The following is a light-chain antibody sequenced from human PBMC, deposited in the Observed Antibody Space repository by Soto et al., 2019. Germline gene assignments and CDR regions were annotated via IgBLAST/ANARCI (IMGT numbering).Light chain of an antibody. CDR1: QDIKNF. V-gene: IGKV1-16*01. CDR2: GAS. CDR3: QHYESYPLT. J-gene: IGKJ4*01. Sequence: DIQMTQSPSSLSASVGDRVTITCRASQDIKNFLLWFQQKPGKAPKSLIYGASNLQSGVPSRFSGSGSGTDFTLTISSLQPEDVATYYCQHYESYPLTFGGGTRVAIK.